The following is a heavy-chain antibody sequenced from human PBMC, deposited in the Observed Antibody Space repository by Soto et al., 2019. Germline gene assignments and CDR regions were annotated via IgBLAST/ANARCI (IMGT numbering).Heavy chain of an antibody. J-gene: IGHJ6*02. CDR3: AKDRAAGGYYYYTMDV. D-gene: IGHD6-13*01. Sequence: EVQLLESGGGLVQPGGSLRLSCAASGFTFRSYAMSWVRQAPGKGLEWVSAISGNGGSTYYADSVKGRFTISRDNXKXXLYLQMNSLRAEDTAAYYCAKDRAAGGYYYYTMDVWGQGTTVTVSS. CDR1: GFTFRSYA. V-gene: IGHV3-23*01. CDR2: ISGNGGST.